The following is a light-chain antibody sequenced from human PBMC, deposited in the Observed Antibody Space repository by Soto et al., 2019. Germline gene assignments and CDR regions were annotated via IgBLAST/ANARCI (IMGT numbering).Light chain of an antibody. CDR3: QQFSSYPLT. CDR1: QSLRSSY. J-gene: IGKJ4*01. V-gene: IGKV3-20*01. CDR2: GAS. Sequence: PGERATLSCWASQSLRSSYLAWYQRKPGQAPRLLMFGASSRATGIPDRFSGGGSGTDFTLTISRLEPEDFAVYCCQQFSSYPLTFGGGTKVDIK.